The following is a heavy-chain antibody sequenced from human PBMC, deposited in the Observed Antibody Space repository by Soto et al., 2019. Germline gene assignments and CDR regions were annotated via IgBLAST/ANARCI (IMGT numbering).Heavy chain of an antibody. Sequence: PSETLSLTCAVYGGSFSGYYWSWIRQPPGKGLEWIGNIYYSGSTNYNPSLKSRVTMSIDTSKTQFSLNLNSVTAADTAVYYCARSFSDWYYFDYWGPGTLVTVSS. CDR1: GGSFSGYY. V-gene: IGHV4-59*01. D-gene: IGHD6-19*01. CDR3: ARSFSDWYYFDY. J-gene: IGHJ4*02. CDR2: IYYSGST.